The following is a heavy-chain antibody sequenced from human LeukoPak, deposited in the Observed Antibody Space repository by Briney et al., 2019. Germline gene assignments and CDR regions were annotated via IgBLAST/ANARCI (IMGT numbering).Heavy chain of an antibody. D-gene: IGHD3-3*01. CDR2: IYHSGST. CDR1: GYSISSGYY. J-gene: IGHJ5*02. Sequence: SETLSLTCTVSGYSISSGYYWGWIRQPPGKGLGWIGSIYHSGSTYYNPSLKSRVTISVDTSKNQFSLKLSSVTAADTAVYYCARGGVADYDFWSGLHNWFDPWGQGTLVTVSS. CDR3: ARGGVADYDFWSGLHNWFDP. V-gene: IGHV4-38-2*02.